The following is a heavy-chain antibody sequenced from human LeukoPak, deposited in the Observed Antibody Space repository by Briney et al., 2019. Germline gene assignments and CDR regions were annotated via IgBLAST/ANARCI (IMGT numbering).Heavy chain of an antibody. CDR1: GYTFSDYY. Sequence: ASGKVSCKASGYTFSDYYMHWVRQAPGQGLEWMGWINPNSGGTNYSQKFQGRVTMTRDTSISTASMELSRLRSDDTAVYYCAREELSGSSTSCCSGLGYWGQGALVTVPS. V-gene: IGHV1-2*02. CDR2: INPNSGGT. J-gene: IGHJ4*02. CDR3: AREELSGSSTSCCSGLGY. D-gene: IGHD2-2*01.